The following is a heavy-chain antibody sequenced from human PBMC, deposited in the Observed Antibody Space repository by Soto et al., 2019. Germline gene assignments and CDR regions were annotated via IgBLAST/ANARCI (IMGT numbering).Heavy chain of an antibody. CDR3: ARGGPELATIGSFDY. CDR1: GYTFISYA. CDR2: ITPSDGST. J-gene: IGHJ4*02. D-gene: IGHD5-12*01. Sequence: GASVKVSCKASGYTFISYAISWVRQAPGQGLEWIGRITPSDGSTHYAQRFQDRVIMTRDTSTSTVYMELNSLRSEDSAVYYCARGGPELATIGSFDYWGQGTLVTVSS. V-gene: IGHV1-46*01.